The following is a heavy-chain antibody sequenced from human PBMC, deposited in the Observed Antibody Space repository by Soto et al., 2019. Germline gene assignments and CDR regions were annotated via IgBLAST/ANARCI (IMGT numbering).Heavy chain of an antibody. CDR2: IYYSGST. Sequence: SETLSLTCTVSGGSISSYYWSWIRQPPGKGLEWIGYIYYSGSTNYNPSLKSRVTISVDTSKNQFSLKMSSVTAADTAVYYCARISSYYYYYMDVWGKGTTVTVSS. CDR3: ARISSYYYYYMDV. V-gene: IGHV4-59*08. J-gene: IGHJ6*03. CDR1: GGSISSYY.